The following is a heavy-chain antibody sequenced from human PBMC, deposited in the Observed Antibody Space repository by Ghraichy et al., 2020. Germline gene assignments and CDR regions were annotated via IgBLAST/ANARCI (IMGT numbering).Heavy chain of an antibody. D-gene: IGHD3-22*01. Sequence: SETLSPTCTVSGGSISSGGYYWSWIRQHPGKGLEWIGYIYYSGSTYYNPSLKSRVTISVDTSKNQFSLKLSSVTAADTAVYYCARADSSGYYKGWFDPWGQGTLVTVSS. CDR1: GGSISSGGYY. CDR2: IYYSGST. CDR3: ARADSSGYYKGWFDP. J-gene: IGHJ5*02. V-gene: IGHV4-31*03.